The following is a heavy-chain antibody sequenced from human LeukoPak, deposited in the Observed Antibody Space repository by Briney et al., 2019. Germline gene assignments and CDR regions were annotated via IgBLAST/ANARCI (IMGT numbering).Heavy chain of an antibody. Sequence: PGGSLRLFCAASGFTFSDDYMTWIGQTPGKGLEGVSYISGDGSTIYYADSVEGRFTISRDNAKNSLFLQMNSLRAEDTAVYYCARERTTVRYWGQGTLVTVSS. D-gene: IGHD4-17*01. CDR2: ISGDGSTI. V-gene: IGHV3-11*01. CDR1: GFTFSDDY. CDR3: ARERTTVRY. J-gene: IGHJ4*02.